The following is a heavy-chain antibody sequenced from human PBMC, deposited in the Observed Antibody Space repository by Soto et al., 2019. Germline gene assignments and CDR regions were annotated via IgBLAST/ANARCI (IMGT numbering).Heavy chain of an antibody. Sequence: PGGSLRLSCAASGFTLSSYAMSWVRQAPGKGLEWVSAISGSGGSTYYADSVKGRFTISRDNSKNTLYLQMNSLRAEDTAVYYCAKQGRNYGSGSYFSYYYYGMDVWGQGTTVTVSS. CDR1: GFTLSSYA. V-gene: IGHV3-23*01. CDR3: AKQGRNYGSGSYFSYYYYGMDV. D-gene: IGHD3-10*01. CDR2: ISGSGGST. J-gene: IGHJ6*02.